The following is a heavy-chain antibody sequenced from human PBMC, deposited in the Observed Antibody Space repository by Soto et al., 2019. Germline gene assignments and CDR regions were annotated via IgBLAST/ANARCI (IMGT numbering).Heavy chain of an antibody. V-gene: IGHV3-11*01. CDR1: GFTFSDYY. CDR3: ASIMTSVTKDY. CDR2: ISSSGTTI. J-gene: IGHJ4*02. D-gene: IGHD4-17*01. Sequence: GGSLRLSCAASGFTFSDYYMSWIRQAPGKGLEWVSYISSSGTTIYYADSVKGRFTISRDNAKNSLYLQMNSLRAEDTAVYYCASIMTSVTKDYWGQRTLVPFSS.